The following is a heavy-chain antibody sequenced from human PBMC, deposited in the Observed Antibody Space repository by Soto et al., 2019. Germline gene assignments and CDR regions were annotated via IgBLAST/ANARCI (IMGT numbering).Heavy chain of an antibody. CDR1: GYTFTSYG. CDR2: ISAYNGNT. CDR3: ARDPLDIVVVPAAKMDV. D-gene: IGHD2-2*03. V-gene: IGHV1-18*01. J-gene: IGHJ6*02. Sequence: ASVKVSCKASGYTFTSYGISWVRQAPGQGLEWMGWISAYNGNTNYAQKLQGRVTMTTDTSTSTAYMELRSLRSDDTAVYYCARDPLDIVVVPAAKMDVWGQGTTVTVSS.